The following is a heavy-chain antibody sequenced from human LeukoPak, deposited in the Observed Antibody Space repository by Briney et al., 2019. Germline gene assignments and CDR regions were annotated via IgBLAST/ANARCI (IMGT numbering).Heavy chain of an antibody. D-gene: IGHD3-10*01. CDR1: GFTFSSYG. V-gene: IGHV3-23*01. J-gene: IGHJ4*02. CDR2: ISGSGGST. CDR3: VKPYYYSSGSLN. Sequence: PGGTLRLSCAASGFTFSSYGMSWVRQAPGKGLEWVSAISGSGGSTYYADSVKGRFTISRDNSKNTLYLQMHSLRADDTAIYYCVKPYYYSSGSLNWGQGTLVTVSP.